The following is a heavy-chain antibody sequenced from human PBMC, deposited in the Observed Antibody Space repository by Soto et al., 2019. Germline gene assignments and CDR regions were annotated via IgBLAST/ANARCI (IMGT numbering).Heavy chain of an antibody. CDR3: ARIGYSSSSFDF. Sequence: GGSLRLSCAASGFTFTTYWMSWVRQSPGKGLEWVANIKQDGSDKHYADSEGRFTISRDNAKNSVYLQVTSLRAEDTAVYYCARIGYSSSSFDFWGQGTLVTVS. CDR1: GFTFTTYW. J-gene: IGHJ4*02. V-gene: IGHV3-7*01. D-gene: IGHD6-6*01. CDR2: IKQDGSDK.